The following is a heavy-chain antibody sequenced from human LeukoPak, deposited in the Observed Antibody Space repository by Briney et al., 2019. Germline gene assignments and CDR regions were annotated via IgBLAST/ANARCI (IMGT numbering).Heavy chain of an antibody. CDR1: GGSISSNSYY. CDR2: IHYSGST. V-gene: IGHV4-39*01. Sequence: SETLSLTCTVSGGSISSNSYYWGWIRQPPGKGLEWSGSIHYSGSTYYNPSLKSRVTISVDTSKNQFSLKLSSVTAADTAVYYCARTDYDILTGYYGNFDYWGQGTLVTVSS. CDR3: ARTDYDILTGYYGNFDY. D-gene: IGHD3-9*01. J-gene: IGHJ4*02.